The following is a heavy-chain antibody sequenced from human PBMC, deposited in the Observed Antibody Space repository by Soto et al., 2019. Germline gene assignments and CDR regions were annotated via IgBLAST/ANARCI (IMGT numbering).Heavy chain of an antibody. D-gene: IGHD3-22*01. V-gene: IGHV1-69*13. Sequence: SVKVSCKASGGTFSSYAISWVRQAPGQGLEWMGGIIPIFGTANYAQKFQGRVTITADESTSTAYMELSSLRSEDTAVYYCARAKAAYYYDSSGYLTPGYYYYGMDVWGQGTTVTVSS. J-gene: IGHJ6*02. CDR3: ARAKAAYYYDSSGYLTPGYYYYGMDV. CDR1: GGTFSSYA. CDR2: IIPIFGTA.